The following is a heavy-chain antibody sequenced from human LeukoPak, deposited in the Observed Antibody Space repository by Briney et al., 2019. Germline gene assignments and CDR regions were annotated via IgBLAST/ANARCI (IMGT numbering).Heavy chain of an antibody. J-gene: IGHJ4*02. CDR1: GGSISSGGYY. CDR3: ARTYHYDSIGYYFDS. V-gene: IGHV4-31*03. CDR2: IYYSGST. Sequence: PSETLSLTCTVSGGSISSGGYYWIWIRPPPEKGRECIGYIYYSGSTSYNPSLKSRVVISLDASDNQVSLKLRSATAADTAVYFCARTYHYDSIGYYFDSWGQGTVVTVSS. D-gene: IGHD3-22*01.